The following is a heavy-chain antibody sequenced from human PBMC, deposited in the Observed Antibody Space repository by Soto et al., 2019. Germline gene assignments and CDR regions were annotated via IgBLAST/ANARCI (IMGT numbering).Heavy chain of an antibody. D-gene: IGHD2-21*02. Sequence: SETLSLTCAVSSGSISSSNWWSWVRQPPGKGLEWIGEIYHSGSTNYNPSLKSRVTISVDKSKNQFSLKLSSVTAADTAVYYCARNYCSGGCYVRYFDYWGQGTLVTVSS. CDR2: IYHSGST. CDR3: ARNYCSGGCYVRYFDY. CDR1: SGSISSSNW. V-gene: IGHV4-4*02. J-gene: IGHJ4*02.